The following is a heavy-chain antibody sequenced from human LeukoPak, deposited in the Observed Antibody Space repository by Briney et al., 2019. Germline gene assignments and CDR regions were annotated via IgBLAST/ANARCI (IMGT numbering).Heavy chain of an antibody. CDR2: IWYDGSDK. D-gene: IGHD2-15*01. CDR3: ARRYCSGGSCYVDS. J-gene: IGHJ5*01. Sequence: GGSLRLSCAASGFTFSSYGMHWVRQAPGKGLEWVAVIWYDGSDKYYADSVKGRFTISRDNSKNTLYLQMNSLRAEDTAVYYCARRYCSGGSCYVDSWGQGTLVTVSS. V-gene: IGHV3-33*01. CDR1: GFTFSSYG.